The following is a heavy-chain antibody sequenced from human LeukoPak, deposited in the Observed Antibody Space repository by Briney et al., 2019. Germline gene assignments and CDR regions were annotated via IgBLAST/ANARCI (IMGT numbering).Heavy chain of an antibody. CDR1: GYTFTSYD. V-gene: IGHV1-8*01. CDR3: ARAIRLRRVPYYYYGMDV. CDR2: MNPNSGNT. Sequence: ASVKVSCKASGYTFTSYDINWVRQATGQGLEWMGWMNPNSGNTGYAQKFQGWVTMTRNTSISTAYMELSSLRSEDTAVYYCARAIRLRRVPYYYYGMDVWGQGTTVTVSS. J-gene: IGHJ6*02. D-gene: IGHD6-25*01.